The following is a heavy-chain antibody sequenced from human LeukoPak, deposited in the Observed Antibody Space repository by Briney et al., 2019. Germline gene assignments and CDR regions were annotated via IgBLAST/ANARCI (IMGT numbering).Heavy chain of an antibody. D-gene: IGHD3-10*01. J-gene: IGHJ6*02. CDR3: ARRTGGLYYYYGMDV. CDR1: GGTISSTSDY. CDR2: IYCSSST. Sequence: SETLSLTCTVSGGTISSTSDYWGRIGQPPGQGLEWTGSIYCSSSTYYNPSLKSGVTISVDTSKNQFSLKLSSVTAADTTVYYCARRTGGLYYYYGMDVWGQGTTVTVSS. V-gene: IGHV4-39*01.